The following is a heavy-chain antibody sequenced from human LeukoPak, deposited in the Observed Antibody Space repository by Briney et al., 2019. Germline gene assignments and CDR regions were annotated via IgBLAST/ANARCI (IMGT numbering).Heavy chain of an antibody. CDR3: ARAYCGGDCYSDWFDP. CDR1: GYTFTSYG. J-gene: IGHJ5*02. CDR2: ICAYNGNT. V-gene: IGHV1-18*01. Sequence: ASVKVSCKASGYTFTSYGISWVRQAPGQGLEWMGWICAYNGNTNYAQKLQGRVTMTTDTSTSTAYMELRSLRSDDAAVYYCARAYCGGDCYSDWFDPWGQGTLVTVSS. D-gene: IGHD2-21*02.